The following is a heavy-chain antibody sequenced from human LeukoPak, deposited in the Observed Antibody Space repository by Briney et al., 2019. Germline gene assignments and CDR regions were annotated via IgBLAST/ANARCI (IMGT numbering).Heavy chain of an antibody. Sequence: GGSLRLSCAASGITVSSNYMSWVRQAPGKGLEWVSVIYSGGSTYYADSVKGRFTISRDNSNNTLYLQMNSLRAEDTAVYYCARGKDYGSGSAFDYWGQGTLVTVSS. J-gene: IGHJ4*02. D-gene: IGHD3-10*01. CDR3: ARGKDYGSGSAFDY. V-gene: IGHV3-66*01. CDR2: IYSGGST. CDR1: GITVSSNY.